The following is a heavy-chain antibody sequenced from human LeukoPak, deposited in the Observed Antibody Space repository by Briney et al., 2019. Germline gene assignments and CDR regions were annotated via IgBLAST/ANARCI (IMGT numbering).Heavy chain of an antibody. CDR3: AQSNYVTNWFDP. D-gene: IGHD4-11*01. CDR2: IRSKANSYAT. V-gene: IGHV3-73*01. J-gene: IGHJ5*02. Sequence: GGSLRLSCAASGFTFSASAIHWVRQASGKGLEWVGRIRSKANSYATAYGASVKGRFTISRDDSKNTAYLQMNSLKTEDTAVYYCAQSNYVTNWFDPWGQGTLVTVSS. CDR1: GFTFSASA.